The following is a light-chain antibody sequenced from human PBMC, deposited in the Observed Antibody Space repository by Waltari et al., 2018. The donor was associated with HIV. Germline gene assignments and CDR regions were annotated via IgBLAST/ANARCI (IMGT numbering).Light chain of an antibody. Sequence: EIVMTQSPVTLSVSPGERATLSCRASQSVSTNLAWYQQKLGQAPRLLIYGASTRATGFPARFSGSGSGTEFTLTISSLQSEDFAVYYCQQYNNWPRTFGQGSKVEIK. CDR3: QQYNNWPRT. V-gene: IGKV3-15*01. CDR1: QSVSTN. CDR2: GAS. J-gene: IGKJ1*01.